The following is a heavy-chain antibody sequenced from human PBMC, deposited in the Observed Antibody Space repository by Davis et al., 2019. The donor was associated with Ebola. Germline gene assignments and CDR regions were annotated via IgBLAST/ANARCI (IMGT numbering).Heavy chain of an antibody. CDR3: TTTTVTSDY. Sequence: GGSLRLSCAASGFTFSGSAMHWVRQASGKGLEWVGRIRSKANSYATAYAASVKGRFTISRDDSKNTAYLQMNSLKTEDTAVYYCTTTTVTSDYWRQGTLVTVSS. CDR1: GFTFSGSA. V-gene: IGHV3-73*01. CDR2: IRSKANSYAT. J-gene: IGHJ4*02. D-gene: IGHD4-17*01.